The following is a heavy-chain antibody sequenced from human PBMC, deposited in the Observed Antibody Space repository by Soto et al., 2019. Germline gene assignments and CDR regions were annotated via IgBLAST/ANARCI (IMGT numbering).Heavy chain of an antibody. CDR2: IYKSTTT. Sequence: SETLSLTCSVSGDSTSTVDYFWAWIRQPPGQALEYIGYIYKSTTTYYNPSFESRVAISLDTSKSQFSLTVTSVTAADTAVYFCARGRYCLTGRCFPNWFDSWGQGTLVTVSS. V-gene: IGHV4-30-4*01. CDR3: ARGRYCLTGRCFPNWFDS. D-gene: IGHD2-15*01. CDR1: GDSTSTVDYF. J-gene: IGHJ5*01.